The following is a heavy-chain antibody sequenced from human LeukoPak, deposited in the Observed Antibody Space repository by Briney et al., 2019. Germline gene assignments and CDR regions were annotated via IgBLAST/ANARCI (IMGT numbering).Heavy chain of an antibody. D-gene: IGHD3-16*02. CDR1: GGSISSSSDY. CDR2: IYYSGST. Sequence: SETLSLTFTVSGGSISSSSDYWGWIRQPRGKGLEWIGSIYYSGSTYYNPALKSRVTISVDTSKNHFSLKLTSVTAAATAVYYCARQKVGVIPYYFDYWGQRTLVTVSS. V-gene: IGHV4-39*02. CDR3: ARQKVGVIPYYFDY. J-gene: IGHJ4*02.